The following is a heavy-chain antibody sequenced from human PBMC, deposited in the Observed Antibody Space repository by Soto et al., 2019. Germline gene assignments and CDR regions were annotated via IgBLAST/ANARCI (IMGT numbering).Heavy chain of an antibody. V-gene: IGHV3-23*01. D-gene: IGHD5-18*01. CDR1: GFTFNSYA. J-gene: IGHJ4*02. Sequence: GGSLRLSCTASGFTFNSYAMSWVRQAPGKGLEWVSAISGGGGNTYYADSVKGRFTVSRDKSRNTLYLQMNSLRAEDTAVYYCAKMLGYSYGYMDYWGQGTLVTVSS. CDR3: AKMLGYSYGYMDY. CDR2: ISGGGGNT.